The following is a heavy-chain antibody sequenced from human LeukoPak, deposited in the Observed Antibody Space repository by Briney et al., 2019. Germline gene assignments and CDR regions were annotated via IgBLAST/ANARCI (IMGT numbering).Heavy chain of an antibody. Sequence: ASVKVTCKASGYTLNSYCISWVRQAPGQGLEWMGWIDAYSGNTDFAQKFQGRVTMTTDTSASTAYMELRSLRFDDTAVYYCARVLPAYGYCDYWGHGTLVTVSS. V-gene: IGHV1-18*01. CDR2: IDAYSGNT. CDR3: ARVLPAYGYCDY. J-gene: IGHJ4*01. CDR1: GYTLNSYC. D-gene: IGHD5-18*01.